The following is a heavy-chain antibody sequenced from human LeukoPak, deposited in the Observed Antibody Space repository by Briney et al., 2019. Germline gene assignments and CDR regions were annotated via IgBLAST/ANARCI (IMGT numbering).Heavy chain of an antibody. Sequence: ASVKVSCKASGYTFTGYYMHWVRQAPGQGLEWMGWINPNSGGTNYAQKFQGRVTMTRDTSISTAYMELGRLRSDDTAVYYCARGRIQLWLSSSYWGQGTLVTVSS. D-gene: IGHD5-18*01. J-gene: IGHJ4*02. CDR3: ARGRIQLWLSSSY. CDR1: GYTFTGYY. V-gene: IGHV1-2*02. CDR2: INPNSGGT.